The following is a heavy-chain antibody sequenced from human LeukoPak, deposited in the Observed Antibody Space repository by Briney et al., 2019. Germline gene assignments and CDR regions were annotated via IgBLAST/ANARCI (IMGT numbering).Heavy chain of an antibody. J-gene: IGHJ4*02. D-gene: IGHD3-3*01. CDR3: ARLYFRYYDWNGYFDY. CDR1: GYSISSGYY. Sequence: SETLYLTCAVSGYSISSGYYWGWIRQPPGKGLEWIGSIYHSGSTYYNPPLKSRVTISVDTSKNQFSLKLSSVTAADTAVYYCARLYFRYYDWNGYFDYWGQGTLVTVSS. CDR2: IYHSGST. V-gene: IGHV4-38-2*01.